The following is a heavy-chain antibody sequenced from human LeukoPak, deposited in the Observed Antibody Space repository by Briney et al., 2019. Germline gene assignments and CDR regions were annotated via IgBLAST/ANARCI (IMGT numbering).Heavy chain of an antibody. CDR1: GGSISSYY. CDR3: ARRWGYSSGWYYFDY. Sequence: PSETLSLTCTVSGGSISSYYWSWIRQPPGKGLVWIGYIYYSGSTNYNPSLKSRVTISVDTSKNQFSLKLSSVTAADTAVYYCARRWGYSSGWYYFDYWGQGTLVTVSS. D-gene: IGHD6-19*01. J-gene: IGHJ4*02. CDR2: IYYSGST. V-gene: IGHV4-59*08.